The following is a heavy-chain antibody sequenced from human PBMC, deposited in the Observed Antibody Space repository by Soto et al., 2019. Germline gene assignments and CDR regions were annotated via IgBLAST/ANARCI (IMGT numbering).Heavy chain of an antibody. CDR3: AREADFASSGYVLDY. Sequence: VGSLRLSCAASGFTFNRYSMSWVRQAPGKGLEWVSSVTSSSSSMLYADSVKGRFTISRDDAKDSLFLQMNSLRADDTAVYYCAREADFASSGYVLDYWGQGTLVTDSS. CDR2: VTSSSSSM. CDR1: GFTFNRYS. J-gene: IGHJ4*02. V-gene: IGHV3-21*01. D-gene: IGHD3-22*01.